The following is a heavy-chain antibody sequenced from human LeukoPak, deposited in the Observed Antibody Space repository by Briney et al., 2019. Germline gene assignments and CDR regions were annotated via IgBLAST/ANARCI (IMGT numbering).Heavy chain of an antibody. CDR1: GFTFSSYA. Sequence: GGSLRLSCAASGFTFSSYAMHWVRQAPGKGLEWVSVIYSGGSTYYADSVKGRFTISRDNSKNTLYLQMNSLRAEDTAVYYCASSGYSSSWFDYWGQGTLVTVSS. CDR2: IYSGGST. V-gene: IGHV3-53*01. J-gene: IGHJ5*01. D-gene: IGHD6-13*01. CDR3: ASSGYSSSWFDY.